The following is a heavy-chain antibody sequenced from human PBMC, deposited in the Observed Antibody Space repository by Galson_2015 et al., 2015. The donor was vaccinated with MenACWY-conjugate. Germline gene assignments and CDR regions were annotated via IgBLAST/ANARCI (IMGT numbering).Heavy chain of an antibody. Sequence: CAISGDSVSTNSAAWNWIRQSPSRGLEWLGRTYYKSKWYTDYAASVRGRTTIIPDTSKNLISLQLSSLTPEDTSIYYCAREAMFYINFYAHDPGGPGTLVPV. D-gene: IGHD2/OR15-2a*01. CDR3: AREAMFYINFYAHDP. V-gene: IGHV6-1*01. CDR1: GDSVSTNSAA. CDR2: TYYKSKWYT. J-gene: IGHJ5*02.